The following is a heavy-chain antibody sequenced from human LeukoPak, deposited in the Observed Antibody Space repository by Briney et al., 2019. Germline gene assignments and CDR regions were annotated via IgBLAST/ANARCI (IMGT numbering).Heavy chain of an antibody. J-gene: IGHJ4*02. D-gene: IGHD5-24*01. CDR1: GYTFTSYD. V-gene: IGHV1-8*01. CDR2: MNPNSGNT. CDR3: ARGRTRDGYNYDY. Sequence: ASVKVSCKASGYTFTSYDINWVRPATGQGLEWMGWMNPNSGNTGYAQKFQGRVTMTRNTSISTAYMELSSLRSEDTAVYYCARGRTRDGYNYDYWGQGTLVTVSS.